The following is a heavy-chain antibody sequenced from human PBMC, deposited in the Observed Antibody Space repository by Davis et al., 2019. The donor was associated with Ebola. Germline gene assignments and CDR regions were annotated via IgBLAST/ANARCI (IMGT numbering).Heavy chain of an antibody. V-gene: IGHV4-59*01. D-gene: IGHD3-3*01. Sequence: MPGGSLRLSCTVSGGSISSYYWSWIRQPPGKGLEWIGYIYYSGSTNYNPSLKSRVTISVDTSKNQFSLKLSSVTAADTAVYYCARNDYDFWSGYYGTNWFDPWGQGTLVTVSS. J-gene: IGHJ5*02. CDR2: IYYSGST. CDR1: GGSISSYY. CDR3: ARNDYDFWSGYYGTNWFDP.